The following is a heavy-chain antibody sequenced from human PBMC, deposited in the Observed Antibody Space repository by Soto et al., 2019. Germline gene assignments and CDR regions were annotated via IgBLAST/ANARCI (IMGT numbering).Heavy chain of an antibody. V-gene: IGHV3-33*01. CDR2: IWYDGSNK. J-gene: IGHJ6*03. CDR1: GFTFSSYG. Sequence: GGSLRLSCAASGFTFSSYGMHWVRQAPGKGLEWVAVIWYDGSNKYYADSVKGRFTISRDNSKNTLYLQMNSLRAEDTAVYYCARDARDLGYCSGGSCYSVVYYYYMDVWGKGTTVTVSS. D-gene: IGHD2-15*01. CDR3: ARDARDLGYCSGGSCYSVVYYYYMDV.